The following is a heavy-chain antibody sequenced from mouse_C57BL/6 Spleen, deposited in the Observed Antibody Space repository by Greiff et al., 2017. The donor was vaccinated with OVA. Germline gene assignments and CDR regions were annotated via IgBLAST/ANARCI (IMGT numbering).Heavy chain of an antibody. CDR2: IDPSDSET. J-gene: IGHJ4*01. CDR1: GYTFTSYW. CDR3: AREGLRRGYYAMDY. V-gene: IGHV1-52*01. Sequence: QVQLKQPGAELVRPGSSVKLSCKASGYTFTSYWMHWVKQRPIQGLEWIGNIDPSDSETHYNQKFKDKATLTVDKSSSTAYMQLSSLTSEDSAVYYCAREGLRRGYYAMDYWGQGTSVTVSS. D-gene: IGHD2-4*01.